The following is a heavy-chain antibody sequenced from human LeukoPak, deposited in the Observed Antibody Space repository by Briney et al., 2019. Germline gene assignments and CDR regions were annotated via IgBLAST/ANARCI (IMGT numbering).Heavy chain of an antibody. CDR1: GGSTSSSSYY. V-gene: IGHV4-39*07. Sequence: PSETLSLTCTVSGGSTSSSSYYWGWIRQPPGKGLEWIGSIYYSGSTNYNPSLKSRVTISVDTSKSQFSLKLSSVTAADTAVYYCARGTGIAAAGDDLPWSPNPDDYYMDVWGKGTTVIISS. D-gene: IGHD6-13*01. J-gene: IGHJ6*03. CDR2: IYYSGST. CDR3: ARGTGIAAAGDDLPWSPNPDDYYMDV.